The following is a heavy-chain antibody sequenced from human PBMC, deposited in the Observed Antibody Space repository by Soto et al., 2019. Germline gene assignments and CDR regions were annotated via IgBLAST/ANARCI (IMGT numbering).Heavy chain of an antibody. J-gene: IGHJ3*02. V-gene: IGHV3-23*01. CDR2: ITISGGST. Sequence: EVQLLESGGGLVQPGGSLRLSCVASGFTFSSYTMSWVRQAPGKGLECVSAITISGGSTYYADSVKGRFTISRDNSKNRLYLQMNSLRAEDTAVYYCAKDCGVRGVMDAFDIWGQGTMVTVSS. CDR3: AKDCGVRGVMDAFDI. CDR1: GFTFSSYT. D-gene: IGHD3-10*01.